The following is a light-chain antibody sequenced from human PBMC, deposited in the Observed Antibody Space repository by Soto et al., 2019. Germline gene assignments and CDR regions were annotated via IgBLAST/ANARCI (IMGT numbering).Light chain of an antibody. Sequence: DIQMTQSPSTLSASVGDRVTITCRASQSISSWLAWYQQKPGKAPKLLIYDVSTLHSGVPSRFSGSASGTEFTLTISNLESDDFATYYCQQYHRYSTFGQGTKVDI. CDR3: QQYHRYST. CDR1: QSISSW. V-gene: IGKV1-5*01. CDR2: DVS. J-gene: IGKJ1*01.